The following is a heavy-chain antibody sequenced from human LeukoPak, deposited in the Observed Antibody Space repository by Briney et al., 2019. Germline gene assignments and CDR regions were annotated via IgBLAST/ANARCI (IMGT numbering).Heavy chain of an antibody. CDR1: GYSFTSYG. CDR2: ISTYNANT. CDR3: ARDRGYYSWFEP. V-gene: IGHV1-18*01. J-gene: IGHJ5*02. Sequence: GASVKVSCKASGYSFTSYGISWVRQAPGQGLEWMGWISTYNANTNYALKLQGRVTLTTDTSTTTAYMELRSLSSDDTAVYYCARDRGYYSWFEPWGQGTLVTVSS. D-gene: IGHD3-22*01.